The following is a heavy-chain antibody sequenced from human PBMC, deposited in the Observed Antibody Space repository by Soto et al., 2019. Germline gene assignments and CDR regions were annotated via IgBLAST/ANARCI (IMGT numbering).Heavy chain of an antibody. D-gene: IGHD1-26*01. Sequence: EVQLLESGGGLVQPGGSLRLSCAASGFTFSSYGMNWVRQAPGKGLEWVSDISSSSSTIYYADSVKGRFTISRDNAKNSLYLQMNSLRAEDKAVYYCEREGGLLNWFDPWGQGTLVTVSS. CDR3: EREGGLLNWFDP. J-gene: IGHJ5*02. CDR2: ISSSSSTI. CDR1: GFTFSSYG. V-gene: IGHV3-48*01.